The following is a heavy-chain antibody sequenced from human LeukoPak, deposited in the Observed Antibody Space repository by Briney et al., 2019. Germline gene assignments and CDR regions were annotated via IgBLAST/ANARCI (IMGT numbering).Heavy chain of an antibody. CDR1: GYSFTNYW. CDR2: IYPGDSDT. J-gene: IGHJ4*02. CDR3: ARHSSRDHRYYFDS. V-gene: IGHV5-51*01. Sequence: GESLQISCKASGYSFTNYWIGWVRQMPGKGLGWMGIIYPGDSDTRYSPSFQGQVTISADKSITTAYLYWSSLRASDTAIYYCARHSSRDHRYYFDSWGQGTLVSVSS.